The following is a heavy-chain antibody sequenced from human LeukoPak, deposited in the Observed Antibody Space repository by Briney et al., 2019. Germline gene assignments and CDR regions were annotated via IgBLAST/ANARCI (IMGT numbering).Heavy chain of an antibody. Sequence: PGGSLRLSCAASGFTFSSYAMSWVRQAPGKGLEWVSAISAGGGGTYYADSVKGRFTISRDNSKNTLYLQMNSLKAEDTAVYYCAKRADGSGSYYTPFDIWGQGTMVTVSS. J-gene: IGHJ3*02. CDR3: AKRADGSGSYYTPFDI. CDR2: ISAGGGGT. D-gene: IGHD3-10*01. V-gene: IGHV3-23*01. CDR1: GFTFSSYA.